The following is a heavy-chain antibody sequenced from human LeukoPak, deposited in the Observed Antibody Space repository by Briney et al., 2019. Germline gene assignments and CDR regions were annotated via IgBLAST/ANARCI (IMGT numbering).Heavy chain of an antibody. CDR3: ARDRGGYSTDFDF. CDR1: GFTFSTSV. CDR2: LNRDGTRT. Sequence: GGSLRLSCAASGFTFSTSVMSWVRQVPGKGLEWVSTLNRDGTRTYYSLSSSGRFIVSRDNSMNTLYLQMNGLRADDTAVYYCARDRGGYSTDFDFWGQGTLVTVTS. J-gene: IGHJ4*02. V-gene: IGHV3-23*01. D-gene: IGHD6-13*01.